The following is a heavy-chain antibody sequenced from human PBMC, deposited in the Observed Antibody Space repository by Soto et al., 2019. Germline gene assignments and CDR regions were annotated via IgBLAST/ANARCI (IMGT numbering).Heavy chain of an antibody. CDR3: VRPYYLDASVYRPLDS. CDR1: GFTLETHC. CDR2: IKPDGSDK. J-gene: IGHJ4*02. Sequence: GGSLRLSCVASGFTLETHCMGWVRQAPGTGLEWVASIKPDGSDKYYLDSVKGRFTISRDNAKNSLFLEMNSLRGEDTAVYYSVRPYYLDASVYRPLDSWGQGILVTVSS. V-gene: IGHV3-7*04. D-gene: IGHD3-22*01.